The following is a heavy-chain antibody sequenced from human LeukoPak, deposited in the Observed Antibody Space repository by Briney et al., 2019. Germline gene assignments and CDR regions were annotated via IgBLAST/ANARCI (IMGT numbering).Heavy chain of an antibody. V-gene: IGHV1-69*13. D-gene: IGHD4-23*01. Sequence: ASVKVSCKASGGTFSSHAISWVRQAPGQGLEWMGGIIPIFGTANYAQKFQGRVTITADESTSTAYMELSSLRSEDTAVYYCARVELTTVVTPFRSTRDYWGQGTLVTVSS. CDR1: GGTFSSHA. J-gene: IGHJ4*02. CDR3: ARVELTTVVTPFRSTRDY. CDR2: IIPIFGTA.